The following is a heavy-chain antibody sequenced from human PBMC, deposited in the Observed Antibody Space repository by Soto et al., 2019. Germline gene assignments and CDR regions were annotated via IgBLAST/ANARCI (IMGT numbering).Heavy chain of an antibody. CDR3: ARDPFGGNFGRDDIDP. V-gene: IGHV3-66*01. Sequence: EVQLVESGGGLVQPGGSLRLSCAVSGLTVRKNYINWVRQAPGKGLEWVSLIHSGGDTYYADSVKGRFTISRDNSKNTVSLQMGSPTVEDTAVYYCARDPFGGNFGRDDIDPWGQGTLVTVSS. CDR2: IHSGGDT. J-gene: IGHJ5*02. CDR1: GLTVRKNY. D-gene: IGHD2-21*02.